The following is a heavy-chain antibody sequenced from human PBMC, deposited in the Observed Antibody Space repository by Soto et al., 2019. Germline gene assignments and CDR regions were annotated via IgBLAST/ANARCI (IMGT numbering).Heavy chain of an antibody. J-gene: IGHJ6*02. D-gene: IGHD1-7*01. CDR2: INHSGST. Sequence: PSETLSLTCAVYGGSFSGYYWSWIRQPPGKGLEWIGEINHSGSTNYNPSLKSRVTISVDTSKNQFSLKLSSVTAADTAVYYCARENPYNWNYQPRYYYYYYGMDVWGQGTTVTVSS. CDR1: GGSFSGYY. CDR3: ARENPYNWNYQPRYYYYYYGMDV. V-gene: IGHV4-34*01.